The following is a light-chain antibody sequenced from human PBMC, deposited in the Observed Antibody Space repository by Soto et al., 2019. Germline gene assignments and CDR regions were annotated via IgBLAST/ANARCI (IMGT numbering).Light chain of an antibody. Sequence: DLLMTQSPSFLTPSVVHIDTITCRSSQSISTWVAWYQQKPGKAPKLLIYKTSSLESGVPSRFRGSGSGTEFTLTIRGLQPEDFASYYCQKYNTYFSLTVGGGNKVDI. CDR1: QSISTW. V-gene: IGKV1-5*03. CDR3: QKYNTYFSLT. J-gene: IGKJ4*01. CDR2: KTS.